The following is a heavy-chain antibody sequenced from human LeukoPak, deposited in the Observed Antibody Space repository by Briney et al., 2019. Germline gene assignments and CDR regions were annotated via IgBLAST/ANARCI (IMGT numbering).Heavy chain of an antibody. CDR1: GFTFSSYG. Sequence: TGGSLRLSCAASGFTFSSYGMHWVRQAPGKGLEWVTFIQSDGSNKYYADSVKGRLTISRDSSKNTLYLQMNSLRAEDTAVYYCAKDGVVVVPAAKPYYYMDVWGKGTTVTVSS. J-gene: IGHJ6*03. CDR2: IQSDGSNK. CDR3: AKDGVVVVPAAKPYYYMDV. D-gene: IGHD2-2*02. V-gene: IGHV3-30*02.